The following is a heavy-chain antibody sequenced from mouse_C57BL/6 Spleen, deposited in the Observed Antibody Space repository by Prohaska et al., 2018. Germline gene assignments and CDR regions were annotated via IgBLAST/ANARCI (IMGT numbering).Heavy chain of an antibody. Sequence: EVQLVESGGGLVQPKGSLTLSCAASGFSFNTYAMNWVRQAPGKGLEWVARIRSKSNNYATYYADSVKDRFTISRDDSESMLYLQMNNLKTEDTSMYYCVSYSYAMDYWGQGTSVTVSS. CDR1: GFSFNTYA. J-gene: IGHJ4*01. CDR3: VSYSYAMDY. D-gene: IGHD2-10*01. CDR2: IRSKSNNYAT. V-gene: IGHV10-1*01.